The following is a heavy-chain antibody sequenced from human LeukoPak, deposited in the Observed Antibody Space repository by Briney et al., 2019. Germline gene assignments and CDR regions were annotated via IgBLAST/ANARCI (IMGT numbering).Heavy chain of an antibody. CDR2: ISGSGGST. CDR1: GFTFSSYA. V-gene: IGHV3-23*01. CDR3: AKDPGIGWPIYYFDY. Sequence: GGSLRLSCAASGFTFSSYAMSWVRQAPGKGLEWVSAISGSGGSTYYADSVKGRVTISRDNSKNTLYLQMNSLRAEDTAVYYCAKDPGIGWPIYYFDYWGQGTLVTVSS. D-gene: IGHD6-19*01. J-gene: IGHJ4*02.